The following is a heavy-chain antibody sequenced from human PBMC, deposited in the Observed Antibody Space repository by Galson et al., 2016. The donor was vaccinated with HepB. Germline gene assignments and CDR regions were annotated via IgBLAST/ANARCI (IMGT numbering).Heavy chain of an antibody. CDR2: IYWDDDK. V-gene: IGHV2-5*02. Sequence: PALVKPTQTLTLTCTFSGFSLSTSGVGVNWIRQPPGKALEWLALIYWDDDKVHSPSLKSRLTISKDTSKNQVVLTMTNMDPVDTATYYCAHRGHDGSGRNWFDHWGQGTLVTVSS. D-gene: IGHD3-22*01. CDR1: GFSLSTSGVG. J-gene: IGHJ5*02. CDR3: AHRGHDGSGRNWFDH.